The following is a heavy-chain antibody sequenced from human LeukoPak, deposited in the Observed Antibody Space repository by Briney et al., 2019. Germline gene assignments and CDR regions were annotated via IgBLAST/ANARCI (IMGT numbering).Heavy chain of an antibody. CDR1: GFTFSSYG. Sequence: GGTLRLSCAASGFTFSSYGMSWVRQAPGKGLEWVSAISGSGGSTYYADSVKGRFTIFRDNSKNTLYLQMNSLRAEDTAVYYCAKVGEYQLLLYAFDMWGQGTMVTVSS. D-gene: IGHD2-2*01. CDR2: ISGSGGST. V-gene: IGHV3-23*01. CDR3: AKVGEYQLLLYAFDM. J-gene: IGHJ3*02.